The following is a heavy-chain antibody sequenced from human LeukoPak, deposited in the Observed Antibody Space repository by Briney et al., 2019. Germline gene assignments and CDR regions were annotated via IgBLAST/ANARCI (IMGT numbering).Heavy chain of an antibody. Sequence: GGSLRLSCAASGFTFSSYSMNWVRQAPGKGLEWVSSISSSSSYIYYADSVKGRFTISRDNAKNSLYLQMNSLRAEDTAVYYCARGESSSSSDFDYWGQGTLVTVSS. CDR2: ISSSSSYI. D-gene: IGHD6-6*01. V-gene: IGHV3-21*01. CDR3: ARGESSSSSDFDY. J-gene: IGHJ4*02. CDR1: GFTFSSYS.